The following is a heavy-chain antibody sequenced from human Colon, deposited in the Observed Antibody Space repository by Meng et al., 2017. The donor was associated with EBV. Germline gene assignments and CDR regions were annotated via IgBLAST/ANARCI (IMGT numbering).Heavy chain of an antibody. CDR2: IYYTGST. CDR1: GGSINSGDYY. Sequence: QGRLQGSGPGLVKPPQTLSLTCTVSGGSINSGDYYWSWIRQPPGKGLEWIGYIYYTGSTYYNPSLKSRVTISMDTSKNQFSLRLSSVTAADTAVYYCARNYYFDYWGQGTLVTVSS. J-gene: IGHJ4*02. CDR3: ARNYYFDY. V-gene: IGHV4-30-4*01.